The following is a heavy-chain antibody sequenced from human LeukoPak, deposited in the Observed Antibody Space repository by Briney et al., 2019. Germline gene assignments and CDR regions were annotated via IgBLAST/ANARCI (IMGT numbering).Heavy chain of an antibody. CDR2: ISGSGAST. CDR3: AKDKGRHDSSGYYYSKIIDY. V-gene: IGHV3-23*01. Sequence: AGGSLRLSCAASGFTFRSYAMNWVRQAPGKGLEWVSGISGSGASTYYADSVKGRFTISRDNSRNTLYLQLNSLRVEDTAVYYCAKDKGRHDSSGYYYSKIIDYWGQGTLVTVSS. D-gene: IGHD3-22*01. J-gene: IGHJ4*02. CDR1: GFTFRSYA.